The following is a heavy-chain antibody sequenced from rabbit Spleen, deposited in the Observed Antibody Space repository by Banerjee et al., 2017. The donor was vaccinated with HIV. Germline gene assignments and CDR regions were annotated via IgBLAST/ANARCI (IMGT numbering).Heavy chain of an antibody. J-gene: IGHJ4*01. Sequence: QSLEESGGGLVQPEGSLTLTCTASGFSFSSSHYMCWVRQAPGKGPEWIGCIYPDGSGSTAYANWAKGRFTISKTSSTTVTLQMTSLTAADTATYFCAKGSAAMTMMITGYYLNLWGPGTLVTVS. CDR3: AKGSAAMTMMITGYYLNL. CDR2: IYPDGSGST. CDR1: GFSFSSSHY. D-gene: IGHD2-1*01. V-gene: IGHV1S40*01.